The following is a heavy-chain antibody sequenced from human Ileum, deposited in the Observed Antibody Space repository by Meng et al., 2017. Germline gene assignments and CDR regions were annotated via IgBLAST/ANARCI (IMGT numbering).Heavy chain of an antibody. CDR2: IYHSGVT. D-gene: IGHD3-22*01. CDR1: GGSISGGHYF. V-gene: IGHV4-31*03. CDR3: ARGVVTYYDSSTLTWFDP. Sequence: QVRRQESGPGLVKPSQTLSLTCTVSGGSISGGHYFWSWIRQHPEKGLEWIGYIYHSGVTYYSPSLKSRLTISVDTSKNQFSLKLSSVTAADTAIYYCARGVVTYYDSSTLTWFDPWGQGALVTVSS. J-gene: IGHJ5*02.